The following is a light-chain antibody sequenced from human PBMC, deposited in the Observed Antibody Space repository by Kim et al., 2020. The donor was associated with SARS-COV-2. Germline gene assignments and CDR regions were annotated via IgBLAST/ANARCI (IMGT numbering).Light chain of an antibody. CDR2: LNSDGSH. CDR1: SGHSSYA. J-gene: IGLJ1*01. V-gene: IGLV4-69*01. Sequence: QLVLTQSPSASASLGASVKLTCTLSSGHSSYAIAWHQQQPEKGPRYLMKLNSDGSHSKGDGIPDRFSGSSSGAERYLTISSLQSEDEADYYCQTWGTGTLYVFRTGTKVTVL. CDR3: QTWGTGTLYV.